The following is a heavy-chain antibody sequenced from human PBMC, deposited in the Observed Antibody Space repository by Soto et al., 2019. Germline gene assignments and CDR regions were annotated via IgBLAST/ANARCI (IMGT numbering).Heavy chain of an antibody. Sequence: PGGSLRLCGAASGFNCNSYTINWVRQAPGKRLEWLSSISSSGYIFSTYSVRCRFTISRDNAKNSVYLQINSPRAEDTAVYFCARGCSGGSCYPGMDVWGQGTTVTVSS. CDR3: ARGCSGGSCYPGMDV. D-gene: IGHD2-15*01. CDR1: GFNCNSYT. CDR2: ISSSGYI. V-gene: IGHV3-21*01. J-gene: IGHJ6*02.